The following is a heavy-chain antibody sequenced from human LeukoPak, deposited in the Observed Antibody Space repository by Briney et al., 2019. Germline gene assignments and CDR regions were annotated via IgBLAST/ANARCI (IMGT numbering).Heavy chain of an antibody. CDR2: IYHSGSP. V-gene: IGHV4-59*01. Sequence: SETLSLTCTVPGGSISDYYWSWIRQPPGKGLAWIGYIYHSGSPNYNPSLTGRVAISIDTSKNQFSLKLRSVTAADAALYYCASHRLGCSGGSCYTVGFDYWGRGTLVTVSS. J-gene: IGHJ4*02. D-gene: IGHD2-15*01. CDR3: ASHRLGCSGGSCYTVGFDY. CDR1: GGSISDYY.